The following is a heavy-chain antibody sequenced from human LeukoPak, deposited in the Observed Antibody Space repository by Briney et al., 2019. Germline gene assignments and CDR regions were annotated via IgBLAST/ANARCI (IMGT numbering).Heavy chain of an antibody. J-gene: IGHJ4*02. Sequence: PGGSLRLSCAASGFTFSSYSMNWVRQAPGKGLEWVSSISSSSSYIYYADSVKGRFTISRDNAKNSLYLQMNSLRAEDTAVYYCARGEGYSSGYYLLSDYWGQGTLVTVSS. CDR3: ARGEGYSSGYYLLSDY. CDR1: GFTFSSYS. CDR2: ISSSSSYI. D-gene: IGHD3-22*01. V-gene: IGHV3-21*01.